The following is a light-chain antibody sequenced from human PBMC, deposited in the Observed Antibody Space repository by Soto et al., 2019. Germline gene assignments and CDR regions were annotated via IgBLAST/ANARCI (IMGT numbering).Light chain of an antibody. V-gene: IGKV1-12*02. CDR3: QQLNSYPSIT. Sequence: DIQMTQSPSSVSASVGDRVTITCRASQGVSTWLAWYQQKPGKAPKLLIYKASSLESGVPSRFSGSGSGTEFTLTISSLQPDDFATYYCQQLNSYPSITFGQGTRLEIK. J-gene: IGKJ5*01. CDR2: KAS. CDR1: QGVSTW.